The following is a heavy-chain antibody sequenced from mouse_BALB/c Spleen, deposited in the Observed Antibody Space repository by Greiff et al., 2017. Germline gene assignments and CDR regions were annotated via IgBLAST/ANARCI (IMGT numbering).Heavy chain of an antibody. CDR2: IYPGDGAT. J-gene: IGHJ4*01. CDR1: GYTFTSYW. D-gene: IGHD2-3*01. V-gene: IGHV1-87*01. Sequence: QVQLQQSGAELARPGASVKLSCKASGYTFTSYWMQWVKQRPGQGLEWIGAIYPGDGATRYTQKFKGKATLTADKSSSTAYMHLSSLASEYAAVYYCTRWEGYYYAMDYWGQGTSVTVSS. CDR3: TRWEGYYYAMDY.